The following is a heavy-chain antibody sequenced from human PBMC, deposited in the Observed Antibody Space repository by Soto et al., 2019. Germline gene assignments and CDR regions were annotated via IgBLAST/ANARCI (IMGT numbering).Heavy chain of an antibody. J-gene: IGHJ4*02. D-gene: IGHD6-19*01. V-gene: IGHV3-30*18. Sequence: QVQLVESGGGVIQTGRSLKLSCGASGFTFSTYGMHWVRQAPGKGLEWVAVISHDGSNKYYADSVKGRFTISRDNSKNTLYLQMNSLKPEDTAVYYCANGYRSGWYYFDYWGQGTLVTVSS. CDR2: ISHDGSNK. CDR3: ANGYRSGWYYFDY. CDR1: GFTFSTYG.